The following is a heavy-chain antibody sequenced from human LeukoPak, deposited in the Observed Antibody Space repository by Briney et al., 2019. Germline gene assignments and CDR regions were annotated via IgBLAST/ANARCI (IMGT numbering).Heavy chain of an antibody. CDR1: GFTFSSYA. Sequence: GRSLRLSCAASGFTFSSYAMHWVRQAPGKGLEWVAVISYDGSNKYYADSVKGRFTISRDNSKNTLYLQMNSLRAEDTAVYYCANPPTVTNTRFDSWGQGTLVTVSS. CDR2: ISYDGSNK. D-gene: IGHD4-17*01. CDR3: ANPPTVTNTRFDS. J-gene: IGHJ5*01. V-gene: IGHV3-30*04.